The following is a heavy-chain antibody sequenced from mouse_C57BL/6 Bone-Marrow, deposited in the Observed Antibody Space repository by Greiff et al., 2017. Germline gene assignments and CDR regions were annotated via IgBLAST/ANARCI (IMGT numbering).Heavy chain of an antibody. CDR3: ARNWAYYFDY. J-gene: IGHJ2*01. CDR1: GFSLTSYG. Sequence: VQLVESGPGLVQPSQSLSITCTVSGFSLTSYGVNWVRQSPGKGLEWLGVIWSGGSTDYNAAFISRLSISNDNSTSQVFLKMNSLQADDTSIYYCARNWAYYFDYWGQGTTLTVSS. D-gene: IGHD4-1*01. V-gene: IGHV2-2*01. CDR2: IWSGGST.